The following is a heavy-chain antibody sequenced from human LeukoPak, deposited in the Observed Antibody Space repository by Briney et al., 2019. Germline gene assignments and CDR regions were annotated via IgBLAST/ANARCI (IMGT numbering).Heavy chain of an antibody. CDR2: IYTSGST. CDR1: GGSISSYY. D-gene: IGHD6-13*01. J-gene: IGHJ6*03. V-gene: IGHV4-4*07. CDR3: AREFSYSSSWWDYYYYYMDV. Sequence: PSETLSLTCTVSGGSISSYYWSWLRQPAGKGLDWIGRIYTSGSTNYNPSLKSRVTMSVDTSKNQFSLKLSSVTAADTAVYYCAREFSYSSSWWDYYYYYMDVWGKGTTVTIS.